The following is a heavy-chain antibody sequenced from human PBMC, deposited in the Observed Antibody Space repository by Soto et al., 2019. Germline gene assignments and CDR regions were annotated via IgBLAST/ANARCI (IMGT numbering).Heavy chain of an antibody. CDR3: AKYVGYCTTTSCLRFFDY. D-gene: IGHD2-2*01. Sequence: VQLVESGGGLVQPGGSMRLSCAASGFTFSNYALTWVRQAPGKGLEWVSTIDGSGSYTYYADSVKGRFTISRDNSRNTLYLQMNSLRAEDTAVYYCAKYVGYCTTTSCLRFFDYWGQGTLVTVSS. CDR2: IDGSGSYT. CDR1: GFTFSNYA. J-gene: IGHJ4*02. V-gene: IGHV3-23*04.